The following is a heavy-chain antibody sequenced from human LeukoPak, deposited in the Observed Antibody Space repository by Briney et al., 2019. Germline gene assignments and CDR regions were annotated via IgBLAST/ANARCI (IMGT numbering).Heavy chain of an antibody. CDR3: ARYTAMVAFHAHGFDI. CDR1: GGSISSGGYY. J-gene: IGHJ3*02. CDR2: IYYSGST. V-gene: IGHV4-31*03. D-gene: IGHD5-18*01. Sequence: PSQTLSLTCTVSGGSISSGGYYWSWIRQHPGKGLEWIGYIYYSGSTNYNPSLKSRVTMSVDTSKNQFSLKLRSVTAADTAIYYCARYTAMVAFHAHGFDIWGQGTVVTVSS.